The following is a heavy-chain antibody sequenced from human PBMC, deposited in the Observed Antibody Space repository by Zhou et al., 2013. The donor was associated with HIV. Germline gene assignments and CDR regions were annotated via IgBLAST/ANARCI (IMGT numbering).Heavy chain of an antibody. Sequence: QVQLVQSGAEVKKPGSSVKVSCKASGGTFSSYAISWVRQAPGQGLEWMGRIIPILGIANYAQKFQGRVTITADKSTSTAYMELSSLRSEDTAVYYCARYYCSGGSCYENWFDPWGQGTLVTVSS. J-gene: IGHJ5*02. D-gene: IGHD2-15*01. V-gene: IGHV1-69*04. CDR3: ARYYCSGGSCYENWFDP. CDR2: IIPILGIA. CDR1: GGTFSSYA.